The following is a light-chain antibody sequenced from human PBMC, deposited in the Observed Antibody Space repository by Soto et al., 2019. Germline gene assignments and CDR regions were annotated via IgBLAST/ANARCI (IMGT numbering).Light chain of an antibody. CDR1: SSNIGDNP. J-gene: IGLJ2*01. CDR3: AAWDDSLDGVV. V-gene: IGLV1-36*01. Sequence: QSVLTQSPSVSEAPRQRVTITCSGSSSNIGDNPVNWYQQLPGKAPKLLIYYDDLLASGVSDRFSGSKSGTSASLAISGLQSEDEGDYYCAAWDDSLDGVVFGGGTNLTVL. CDR2: YDD.